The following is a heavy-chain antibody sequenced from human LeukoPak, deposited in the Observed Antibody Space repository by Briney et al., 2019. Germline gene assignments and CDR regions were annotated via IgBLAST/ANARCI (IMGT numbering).Heavy chain of an antibody. V-gene: IGHV3-21*01. CDR2: ISSSSSYI. CDR1: GFTFSSYS. Sequence: GSLRLSCAASGFTFSSYSMNWVRQAPGKGLEWVSSISSSSSYIYYADSVKGRFTISRDNAKNSLYLQMNSLRAEDTAVYYCARVPGIAVAPFDYWGQGTLVTVSS. CDR3: ARVPGIAVAPFDY. J-gene: IGHJ4*02. D-gene: IGHD6-19*01.